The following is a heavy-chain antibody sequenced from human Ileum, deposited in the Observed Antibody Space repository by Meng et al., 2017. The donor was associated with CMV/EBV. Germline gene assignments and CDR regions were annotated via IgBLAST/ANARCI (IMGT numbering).Heavy chain of an antibody. D-gene: IGHD3-10*01. CDR3: ARGKSGNFFDY. V-gene: IGHV3-30*19. CDR2: ISNDGKNE. CDR1: GFSFSTYG. Sequence: GESLKILCAASGFSFSTYGIHWVRQAPGRGLEWVAVISNDGKNEYYTDSVKGRFTISRDNSKSTLYLQMNSLRPEDSAVYFCARGKSGNFFDYWGQGTLVTVSS. J-gene: IGHJ4*02.